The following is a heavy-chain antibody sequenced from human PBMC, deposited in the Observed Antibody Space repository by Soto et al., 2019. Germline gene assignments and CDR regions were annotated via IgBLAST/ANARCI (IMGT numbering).Heavy chain of an antibody. Sequence: SVKVSCKASGGTFSSYAISWVRQAPGQGLEWMGGIIPIFGTANYAQKFQGRVTITADESTSTAYMELSSLRSEDTAVYYCARDSDSGSYFGHYWGQGTLVIVSS. J-gene: IGHJ4*02. CDR3: ARDSDSGSYFGHY. CDR2: IIPIFGTA. CDR1: GGTFSSYA. D-gene: IGHD1-26*01. V-gene: IGHV1-69*13.